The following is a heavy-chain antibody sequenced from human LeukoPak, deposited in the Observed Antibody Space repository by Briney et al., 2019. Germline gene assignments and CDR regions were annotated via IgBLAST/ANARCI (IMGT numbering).Heavy chain of an antibody. D-gene: IGHD6-19*01. V-gene: IGHV4-59*08. J-gene: IGHJ5*02. Sequence: SETLSLTCTVSGGSISSYYWSWIRQPPGKGLEWIGYIYYSGSTNYNPSLKSRVTISVDTSKNQFSLKLSSVTAADTAVYYCARRTDSSGWYGRNCWFDPWGQGTLVTVSS. CDR1: GGSISSYY. CDR2: IYYSGST. CDR3: ARRTDSSGWYGRNCWFDP.